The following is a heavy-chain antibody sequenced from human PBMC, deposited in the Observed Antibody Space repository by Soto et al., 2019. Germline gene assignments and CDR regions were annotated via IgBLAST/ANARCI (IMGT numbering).Heavy chain of an antibody. Sequence: ASVKVSCKASGYTFTTYCISWVRQAPGQGLEWMGWISAYNGNTNYAQKLQGRVTMTTDTSTSTAYMELRSLRSDDTAVYYCVRFGSVSANGDWFDPWGQGTLVTASS. V-gene: IGHV1-18*01. J-gene: IGHJ5*02. D-gene: IGHD6-19*01. CDR3: VRFGSVSANGDWFDP. CDR1: GYTFTTYC. CDR2: ISAYNGNT.